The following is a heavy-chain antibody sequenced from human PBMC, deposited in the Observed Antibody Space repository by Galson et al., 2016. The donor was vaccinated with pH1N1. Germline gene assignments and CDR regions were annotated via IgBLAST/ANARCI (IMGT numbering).Heavy chain of an antibody. CDR2: IYYSGST. J-gene: IGHJ4*02. CDR3: ARHGYGDYVYYFDY. V-gene: IGHV4-39*01. Sequence: ETLSLTCTVSGGPISSSSYYWDWIRQPPGKELEWIGSIYYSGSTYYNPSLTSRVTISVDTSKNQFSLKLSSVTAAATAVYYCARHGYGDYVYYFDYWGQGTLVTVSS. CDR1: GGPISSSSYY. D-gene: IGHD4-17*01.